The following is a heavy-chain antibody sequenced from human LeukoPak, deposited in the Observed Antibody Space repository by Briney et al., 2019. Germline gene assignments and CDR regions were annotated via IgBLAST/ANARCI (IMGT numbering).Heavy chain of an antibody. CDR1: GFTFSSYS. V-gene: IGHV3-21*01. CDR3: ARDYARSVTAILPYYFDY. J-gene: IGHJ4*02. Sequence: GGSLRLSCAASGFTFSSYSMNWVRQAPGKGLEWVSSISSSSSYIYYADSVEGRFTISRDNAKNSLYLQMNSLRAEDTAVYYCARDYARSVTAILPYYFDYWGQGTLVTVSS. D-gene: IGHD2-21*02. CDR2: ISSSSSYI.